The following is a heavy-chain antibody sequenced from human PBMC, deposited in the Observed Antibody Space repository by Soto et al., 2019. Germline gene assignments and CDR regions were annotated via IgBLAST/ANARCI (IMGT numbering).Heavy chain of an antibody. CDR1: GGTFSSYA. CDR3: ARIVHYDILTGYYNASGDAFGI. V-gene: IGHV1-69*13. D-gene: IGHD3-9*01. Sequence: SVKVSCKASGGTFSSYAISWVRQAPGQGLEWMGGIIPIFGTANYAQKFQGRVTITADESTSTAYMELSSLRSEDTAVYYCARIVHYDILTGYYNASGDAFGIWGQGTMVPV. J-gene: IGHJ3*02. CDR2: IIPIFGTA.